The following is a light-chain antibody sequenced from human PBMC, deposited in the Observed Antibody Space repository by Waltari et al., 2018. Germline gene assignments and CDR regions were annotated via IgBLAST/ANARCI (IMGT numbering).Light chain of an antibody. CDR1: ASLLFSDGKTY. V-gene: IGKV2D-29*01. Sequence: EIVMTQTPVSLSVTPGQPASLACESRASLLFSDGKTYFQWYLQKPGQPPQLLIYEVSNLFSGVPDRFSGSGSGTDFTLNISRVEAEDVGVYYCMQSLQRPYTFGGGTKVEIK. CDR2: EVS. J-gene: IGKJ4*01. CDR3: MQSLQRPYT.